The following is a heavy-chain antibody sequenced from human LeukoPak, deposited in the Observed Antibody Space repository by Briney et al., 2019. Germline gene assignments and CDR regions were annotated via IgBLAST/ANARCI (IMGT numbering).Heavy chain of an antibody. D-gene: IGHD3-10*01. CDR3: AKNYGSGSYPPDYYYYGMDV. V-gene: IGHV3-23*01. CDR1: GFIFSSYA. Sequence: GGSLRLSCAASGFIFSSYAMSWVRQAPGKGLEWVSAISGSGGSTYYADSVKGRFTISRDNSKNTLYLQMNSLRAEDTAVYYCAKNYGSGSYPPDYYYYGMDVWGQGTTVTVSS. J-gene: IGHJ6*02. CDR2: ISGSGGST.